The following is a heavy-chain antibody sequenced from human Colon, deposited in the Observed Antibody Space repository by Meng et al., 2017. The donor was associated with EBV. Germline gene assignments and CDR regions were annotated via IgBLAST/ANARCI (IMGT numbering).Heavy chain of an antibody. D-gene: IGHD4-17*01. CDR2: IYYSGST. CDR3: ARTNYGDYNWFDP. J-gene: IGHJ5*02. CDR1: GGSISSSNW. V-gene: IGHV4-4*02. Sequence: QVQLQESGPGLGKPSGTLSLPCAVSGGSISSSNWWSWVRQHPGKGLEWIGYIYYSGSTYYNPSLRSRVAISIDTSKNQFSLKLTSVTAADTAVYFCARTNYGDYNWFDPWGQGTLVTVSS.